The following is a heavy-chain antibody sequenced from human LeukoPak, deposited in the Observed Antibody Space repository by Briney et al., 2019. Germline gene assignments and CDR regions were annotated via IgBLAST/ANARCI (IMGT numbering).Heavy chain of an antibody. CDR2: ISTDGSSN. Sequence: PGGSLRLSCAASGFTFSGYWMHWVRQAPGKGLVWVSRISTDGSSNTYADSVKGRFTISRDNSKNTLYLQMNSLRAEDTAVYFCAKVNFFDTSGLPPWGQGTLVTVSS. J-gene: IGHJ4*02. D-gene: IGHD3-22*01. CDR1: GFTFSGYW. CDR3: AKVNFFDTSGLPP. V-gene: IGHV3-74*01.